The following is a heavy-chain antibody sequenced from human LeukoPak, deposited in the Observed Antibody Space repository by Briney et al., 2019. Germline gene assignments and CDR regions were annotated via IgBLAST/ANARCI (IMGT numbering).Heavy chain of an antibody. CDR3: AKDPWGSRGYFDY. CDR2: ISGSGGDT. V-gene: IGHV3-23*01. D-gene: IGHD7-27*01. CDR1: GFTFSSYA. Sequence: GGSLRLSCAASGFTFSSYAMIWVRQAPGKGLEWVSAISGSGGDTYYADSVKGRFTIFRDNSKNAVYLRMNSLRAEDTAVYYCAKDPWGSRGYFDYWGQGTLVTVSS. J-gene: IGHJ4*02.